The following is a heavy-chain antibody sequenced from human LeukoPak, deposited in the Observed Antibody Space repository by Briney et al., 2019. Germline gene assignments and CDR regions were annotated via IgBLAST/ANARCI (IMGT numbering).Heavy chain of an antibody. V-gene: IGHV3-53*01. J-gene: IGHJ4*02. Sequence: PGGSLRLSCAASGFSVSSNYLTWVRQAPGKELEWVSVLYSNGYISYADSVKGRFTISRDNSENTVYLQMDNLRPEDTAVYFCARDGYNQNRFDYWGQGTLVTVSS. D-gene: IGHD1-14*01. CDR2: LYSNGYI. CDR1: GFSVSSNY. CDR3: ARDGYNQNRFDY.